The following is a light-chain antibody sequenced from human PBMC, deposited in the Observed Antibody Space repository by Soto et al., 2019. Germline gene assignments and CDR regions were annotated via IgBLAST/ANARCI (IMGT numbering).Light chain of an antibody. J-gene: IGKJ1*01. CDR2: GAS. CDR3: QQYHEWPPGT. Sequence: EIVMTQSPATLPVSPGEKATLSCRASQSVGSDLAWFQQRPGQGPRLLIYGASTRATGLPGRFSGSGSGTEFTLTISGLQSEDFAVYCCQQYHEWPPGTFGQGPKVEIK. CDR1: QSVGSD. V-gene: IGKV3-15*01.